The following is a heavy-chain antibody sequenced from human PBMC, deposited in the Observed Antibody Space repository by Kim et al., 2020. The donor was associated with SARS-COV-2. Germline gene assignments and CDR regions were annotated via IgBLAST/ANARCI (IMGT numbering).Heavy chain of an antibody. CDR2: IYPGDSDT. D-gene: IGHD2-15*01. J-gene: IGHJ4*02. CDR1: GYSFTSYW. V-gene: IGHV5-51*01. Sequence: GESLKISRKGSGYSFTSYWIGWVRQMPGKGLEWMGIIYPGDSDTRYSPSFQGQVTISADKSISTAYLQWSSLKASDTAMYYCARGYCSGGSCYWGGYYFDYWGQGTLVTVSS. CDR3: ARGYCSGGSCYWGGYYFDY.